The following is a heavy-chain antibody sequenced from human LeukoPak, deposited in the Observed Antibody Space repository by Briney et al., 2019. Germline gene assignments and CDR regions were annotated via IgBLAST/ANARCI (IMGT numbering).Heavy chain of an antibody. D-gene: IGHD6-13*01. V-gene: IGHV4-59*12. Sequence: SETLSLTCTVSGGSISSYYWSWIRLPPGKGLEWIGYIYYSGSTNYNPSLKSRVTISVDTSKNQFSLKLSSVTAADTAVYYCARAGAGSSSWYLGFDYWGQGTLVTVSS. CDR3: ARAGAGSSSWYLGFDY. CDR1: GGSISSYY. CDR2: IYYSGST. J-gene: IGHJ4*02.